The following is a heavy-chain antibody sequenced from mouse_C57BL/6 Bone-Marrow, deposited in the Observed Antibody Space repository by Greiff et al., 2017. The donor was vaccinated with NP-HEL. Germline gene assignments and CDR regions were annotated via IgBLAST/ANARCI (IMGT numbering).Heavy chain of an antibody. J-gene: IGHJ3*01. CDR2: IYPRSGNT. CDR3: ARRGLRRGSWFAY. V-gene: IGHV1-81*01. Sequence: QVQLQQSGAELARPGASVKLSCKASGYTFTSYGISWVKQRTGQGLEWIGEIYPRSGNTYYNEKFKGKATLTADKSSSTAYMERRSLTSEDSAVYFCARRGLRRGSWFAYWGQGTLVTVSA. D-gene: IGHD2-4*01. CDR1: GYTFTSYG.